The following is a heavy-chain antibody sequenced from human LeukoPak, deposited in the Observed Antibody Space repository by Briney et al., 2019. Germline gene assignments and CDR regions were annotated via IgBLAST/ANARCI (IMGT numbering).Heavy chain of an antibody. V-gene: IGHV3-9*01. J-gene: IGHJ1*01. Sequence: GGSLRLSCAASGFIFANYGMHCVRHAPGQGLERLPGIRWDSATIGYGDSVTGRFTISRDNAKKSLYLQMNSLRAEDTAFYYFAKDVGPSISWFDFHHWGLGSLGSVS. CDR2: IRWDSATI. CDR3: AKDVGPSISWFDFHH. CDR1: GFIFANYG. D-gene: IGHD6-13*01.